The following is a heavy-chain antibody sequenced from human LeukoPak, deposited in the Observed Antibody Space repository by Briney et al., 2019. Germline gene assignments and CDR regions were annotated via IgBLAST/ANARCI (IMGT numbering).Heavy chain of an antibody. CDR1: GFTFSSYG. CDR2: ISYDGSNK. V-gene: IGHV3-30*18. J-gene: IGHJ4*02. Sequence: GGSLRLSCAASGFTFSSYGMHWVRQAPGKGLEWVAVISYDGSNKYYADSVKGRSTISRDNSKNTLYLQMNSLRAEDTAVYYCAKDFLWGQQLAGAFDYWGQGTLVTVSS. CDR3: AKDFLWGQQLAGAFDY. D-gene: IGHD6-6*01.